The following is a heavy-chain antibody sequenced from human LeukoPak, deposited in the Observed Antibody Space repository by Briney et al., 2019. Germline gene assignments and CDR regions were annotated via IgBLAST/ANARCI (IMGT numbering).Heavy chain of an antibody. CDR1: GFTFSSYA. V-gene: IGHV3-23*01. J-gene: IGHJ4*02. CDR2: ISGSGGST. CDR3: AKDLPIAVAGTGAFDY. Sequence: PGGSLRLSCAASGFTFSSYAMSWVRQAPGKGLEWVSAISGSGGSTYYADSVKGRFTISRDNSKDTLYLQMNSLRAEDTAVYYCAKDLPIAVAGTGAFDYWGQGTLVTVSS. D-gene: IGHD6-19*01.